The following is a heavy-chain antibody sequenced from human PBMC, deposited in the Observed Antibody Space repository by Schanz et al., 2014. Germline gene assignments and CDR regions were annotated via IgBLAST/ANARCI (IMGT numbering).Heavy chain of an antibody. D-gene: IGHD2-15*01. CDR2: VSRSTPDI. Sequence: EAQLVESGGGLVQPGGSLRLSCTASGFTFSSYSMNWVRQAPGKGLKWVSYVSRSTPDIYYADSVKGRFTMSRDNAKNSVFLRMNSLRADDTAVYYCVRGSFFAFDYWGQGTLVTVSS. J-gene: IGHJ4*02. CDR1: GFTFSSYS. V-gene: IGHV3-48*01. CDR3: VRGSFFAFDY.